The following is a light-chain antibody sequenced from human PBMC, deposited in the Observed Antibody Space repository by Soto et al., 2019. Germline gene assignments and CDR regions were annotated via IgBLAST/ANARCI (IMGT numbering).Light chain of an antibody. CDR2: GAS. Sequence: EIVLTQSPGTLSLSPGERATLSCRASQSVSSSYLAWYKQKPGQAPRLLIYGASSRATGIPDRFSGSGAGTDFTLTISRLEPDDFAVYYCQQYGSSLFTFGHGTKVDIK. V-gene: IGKV3-20*01. CDR1: QSVSSSY. J-gene: IGKJ3*01. CDR3: QQYGSSLFT.